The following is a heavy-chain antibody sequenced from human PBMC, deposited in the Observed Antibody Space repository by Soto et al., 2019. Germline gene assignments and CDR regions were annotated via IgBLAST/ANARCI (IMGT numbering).Heavy chain of an antibody. Sequence: QVQLVQSGAEVKKPGSSVKVSCKASGGTFSSYAISWVRQAPGQGLEWMGGIIPIFGTANYAQKFQGSVTITADESTSTAYMELSSLRSEDTAVYYCAREGYCSSTSCYFQGDYWGQGTLVTVSS. CDR2: IIPIFGTA. CDR3: AREGYCSSTSCYFQGDY. V-gene: IGHV1-69*01. CDR1: GGTFSSYA. J-gene: IGHJ4*02. D-gene: IGHD2-2*01.